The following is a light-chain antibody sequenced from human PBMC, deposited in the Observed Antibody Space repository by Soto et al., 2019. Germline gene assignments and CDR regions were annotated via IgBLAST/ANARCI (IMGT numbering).Light chain of an antibody. J-gene: IGLJ2*01. V-gene: IGLV2-8*01. CDR1: NSDVGGYNY. CDR2: EVT. CDR3: SSYAGSNNFVV. Sequence: QSVLTQPPSASGSPGQSVTISCTGTNSDVGGYNYVSWYQQHPDKAPKLMIYEVTKRPSGVPDRFSASKFGNTASLTVSGLQAEDEADYYCSSYAGSNNFVVFGGGTKVTVL.